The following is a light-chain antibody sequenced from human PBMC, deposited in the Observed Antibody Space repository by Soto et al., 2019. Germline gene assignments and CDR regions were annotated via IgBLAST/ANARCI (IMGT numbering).Light chain of an antibody. Sequence: QAVVTQEPSLTVSPGGTVTLTCASSTGAVTSGYYPNWFQQKPGQAPRALIYSTSNKPSWTPARFPGSLLGGKAALTLSGVQPEDEAEYYCLLYYGGAVVFGGGTKLTVL. J-gene: IGLJ2*01. CDR3: LLYYGGAVV. CDR1: TGAVTSGYY. CDR2: STS. V-gene: IGLV7-43*01.